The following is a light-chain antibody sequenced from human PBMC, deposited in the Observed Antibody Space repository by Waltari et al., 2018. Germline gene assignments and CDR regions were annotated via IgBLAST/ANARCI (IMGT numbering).Light chain of an antibody. V-gene: IGLV1-40*01. CDR3: QSYDSSLSGPRV. CDR2: GNN. Sequence: QSVLTQPPSVSGAPGQRVTISCTGRSSNIGAGYDVHWYQQLPGTAPKLLIYGNNNRPSGVPDRFSGSKSGTSASLAITGLQAEDEADYYGQSYDSSLSGPRVFGGGTKLTVL. J-gene: IGLJ3*02. CDR1: SSNIGAGYD.